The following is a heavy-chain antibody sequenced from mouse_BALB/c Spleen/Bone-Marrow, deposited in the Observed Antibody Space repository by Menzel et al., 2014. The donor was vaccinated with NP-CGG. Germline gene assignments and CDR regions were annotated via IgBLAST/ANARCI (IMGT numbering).Heavy chain of an antibody. CDR1: GYTFTDHA. V-gene: IGHV1S137*01. CDR2: ISGYYGDA. CDR3: ARSGKVRNAMDD. Sequence: VKLVESGAKLVRPGVSVKISCKGSGYTFTDHAMHWVKRSHAKSLEWIGLISGYYGDAIYNQKFKGKATMTVDKSSSTAYMELARLTSEDSAIYYCARSGKVRNAMDDWGQGTSVTVSS. J-gene: IGHJ4*01. D-gene: IGHD2-14*01.